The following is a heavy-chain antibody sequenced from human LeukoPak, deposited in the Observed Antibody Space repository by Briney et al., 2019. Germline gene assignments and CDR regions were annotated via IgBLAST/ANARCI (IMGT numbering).Heavy chain of an antibody. J-gene: IGHJ4*02. V-gene: IGHV3-23*01. Sequence: GGSLRLSCAASGLTFSSYAMNWVRQAPGKGLEWVSAISGSGGNTYYADSVKGRFTISRDNSKNTLYLQMNSLRAEDTAVYYCAKDHLPGIVVADRDYWGQGTLVTVSS. CDR3: AKDHLPGIVVADRDY. CDR1: GLTFSSYA. D-gene: IGHD6-19*01. CDR2: ISGSGGNT.